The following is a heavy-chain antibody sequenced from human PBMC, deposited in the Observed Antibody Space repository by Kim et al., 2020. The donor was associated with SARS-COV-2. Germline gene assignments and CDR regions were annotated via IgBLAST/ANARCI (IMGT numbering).Heavy chain of an antibody. CDR1: GGSISSSSYY. D-gene: IGHD2-21*02. Sequence: SETLSLTCTVSGGSISSSSYYWGWIRQPPGKGLEWIGSIYYSGSTYYNPSLKSRVTISVDTSKNQFSLKLSSVTAADTAVYYCASGDGPDSVVTAFRGWGQGTLVTVSS. J-gene: IGHJ4*02. CDR2: IYYSGST. V-gene: IGHV4-39*01. CDR3: ASGDGPDSVVTAFRG.